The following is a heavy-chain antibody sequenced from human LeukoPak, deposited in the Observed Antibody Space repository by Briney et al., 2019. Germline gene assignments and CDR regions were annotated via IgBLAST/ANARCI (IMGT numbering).Heavy chain of an antibody. V-gene: IGHV3-7*01. CDR2: IKQDGSEK. CDR3: ARVRSGGPRGAFDI. D-gene: IGHD2-15*01. Sequence: GGSLRLSCAASGFTFSSYWMSWVRQAPGKGLEWVANIKQDGSEKYYVDSVKGRFTISRDNAKNSLYLQMNSLRAEDTAVYYCARVRSGGPRGAFDIWGQGTMVTVSS. CDR1: GFTFSSYW. J-gene: IGHJ3*02.